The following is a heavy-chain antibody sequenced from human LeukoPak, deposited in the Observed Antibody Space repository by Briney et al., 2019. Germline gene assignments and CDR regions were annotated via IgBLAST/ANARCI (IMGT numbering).Heavy chain of an antibody. CDR1: GFTFSSYG. D-gene: IGHD1-26*01. J-gene: IGHJ4*02. CDR3: AKGNGKAATGSVVDY. CDR2: IRYDGSNK. Sequence: GGSLRLSCAASGFTFSSYGMHWVRQAPGKGLEWVAFIRYDGSNKYYADSVKGRFTISRDNSKNTLYMQMNSLRPDDTALYYCAKGNGKAATGSVVDYWGQGTLVIVSS. V-gene: IGHV3-30*02.